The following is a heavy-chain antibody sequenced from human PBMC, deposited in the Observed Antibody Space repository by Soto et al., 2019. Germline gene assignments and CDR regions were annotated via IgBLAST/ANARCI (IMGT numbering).Heavy chain of an antibody. V-gene: IGHV3-21*01. D-gene: IGHD3-10*01. CDR3: ARDGGYGSGSSFFDY. CDR2: ISSSSSYI. CDR1: GFTFSSYS. J-gene: IGHJ4*02. Sequence: EVQLVESGGGLVKPGGSLRLSCAASGFTFSSYSMNWVRQAPGKGLEWVSSISSSSSYIYYADSVKGRFTISRDNAKNSLYLQMNSLRAEDTAVYYCARDGGYGSGSSFFDYWGQGTLVTVSS.